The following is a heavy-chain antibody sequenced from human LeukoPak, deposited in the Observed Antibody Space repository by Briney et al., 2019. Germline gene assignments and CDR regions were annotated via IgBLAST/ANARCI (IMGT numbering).Heavy chain of an antibody. CDR3: AKGSGYSYGYFDY. CDR1: GFTFSSYA. Sequence: GGSLRLSCAASGFTFSSYAISWVRQAPGKGLEWVSAISGSGGSTYYGDSVKGRFTISRDNSKNTLYLQMDSLRAEDTAVYYCAKGSGYSYGYFDYWGQGTLVTVSS. CDR2: ISGSGGST. D-gene: IGHD5-18*01. J-gene: IGHJ4*02. V-gene: IGHV3-23*01.